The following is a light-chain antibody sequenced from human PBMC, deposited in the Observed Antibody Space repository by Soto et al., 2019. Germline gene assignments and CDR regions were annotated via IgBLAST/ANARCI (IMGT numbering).Light chain of an antibody. Sequence: QSVLTQPPSVSGAPGQRVTISCTGSSSNIGAGYDVHWYQQLPGTAPKLLMYDNSNRPSGVPDRFSGAKSGTSASLAITGLQAEDEADYYCQSYDNSLIASYAFGTGTKSPS. CDR3: QSYDNSLIASYA. CDR2: DNS. V-gene: IGLV1-40*01. J-gene: IGLJ1*01. CDR1: SSNIGAGYD.